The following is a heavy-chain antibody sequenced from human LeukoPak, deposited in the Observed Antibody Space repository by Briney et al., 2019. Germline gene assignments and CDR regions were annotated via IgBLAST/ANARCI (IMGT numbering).Heavy chain of an antibody. CDR1: RFTFSSYW. CDR3: ASHRFKSRVATLDY. D-gene: IGHD2-21*02. V-gene: IGHV3-7*01. Sequence: GGSLRLSCAASRFTFSSYWMSWVRQAPGKGLEWVANIKQDGSEKYYVDSVKGRFTISRDNAKNSLYLQMNSLRAEDTAVYYCASHRFKSRVATLDYWGQGTLVTVSS. CDR2: IKQDGSEK. J-gene: IGHJ4*02.